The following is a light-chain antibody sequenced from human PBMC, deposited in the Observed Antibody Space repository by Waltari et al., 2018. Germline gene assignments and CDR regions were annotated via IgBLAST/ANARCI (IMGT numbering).Light chain of an antibody. CDR3: QQGNDFPLT. CDR1: QDISRW. CDR2: DAS. Sequence: DIQMTQSPSSVSASVGDRVTITCRASQDISRWLAWYQQKAGKAPKFLIYDASTLQSGVPSRFSGSGSGTGFTLTISSLQPEDFATYYCQQGNDFPLTFGGGTKVEI. V-gene: IGKV1-12*01. J-gene: IGKJ4*01.